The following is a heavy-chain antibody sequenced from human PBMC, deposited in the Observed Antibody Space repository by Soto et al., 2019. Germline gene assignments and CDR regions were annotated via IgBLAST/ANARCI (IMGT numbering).Heavy chain of an antibody. D-gene: IGHD6-13*01. CDR3: ARIAGEQQLGTDAFDL. J-gene: IGHJ3*01. V-gene: IGHV1-18*01. CDR2: ISAYNGNT. CDR1: GYTFTSYG. Sequence: QVQLVQSGAEVKKPVASVKVSCKASGYTFTSYGISWVRQAPGQGLELMVWISAYNGNTNYAQKLQARVSMTTDTSTRTAYMELRSLRSDDTAVYYCARIAGEQQLGTDAFDLWGQGTMVTVSS.